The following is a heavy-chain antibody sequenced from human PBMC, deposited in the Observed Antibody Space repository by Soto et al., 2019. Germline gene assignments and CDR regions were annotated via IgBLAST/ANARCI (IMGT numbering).Heavy chain of an antibody. J-gene: IGHJ4*02. CDR3: ARDPMVRGATHGY. CDR2: IIPILGIA. D-gene: IGHD3-10*01. CDR1: GGTFSSYT. Sequence: QVQLVQSGAEVKKPGSSVKVSCKASGGTFSSYTISWVRQAPGQGLEWMGRIIPILGIANYAQKFQGRVTITADKSTSTAYMELSSLRSEDTAVYYCARDPMVRGATHGYWGQGTLVTVSS. V-gene: IGHV1-69*08.